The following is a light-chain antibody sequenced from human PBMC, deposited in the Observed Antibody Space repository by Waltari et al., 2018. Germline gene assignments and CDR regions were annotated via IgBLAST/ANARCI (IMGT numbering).Light chain of an antibody. CDR1: QTIFLF. V-gene: IGKV1-39*01. J-gene: IGKJ1*01. Sequence: DIQLTQSPSSLSASLGDRVTITCRASQTIFLFLNWYQQRPGKGPNLLIYGASSLHSGVPSRFSGSGSGTDFTLTISNLQPEDVATYYCQESCTSPRTFGHGTKVEI. CDR2: GAS. CDR3: QESCTSPRT.